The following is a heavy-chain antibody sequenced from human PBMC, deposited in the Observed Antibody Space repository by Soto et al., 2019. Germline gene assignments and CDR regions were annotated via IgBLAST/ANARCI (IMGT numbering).Heavy chain of an antibody. Sequence: SETLSLTCTVSGGSVSSGSYYWSWIRQPPGKGLEWIGYIYYSGSTNYNPSLKSRVTISVDTSKNQFSLKLSSVTAADTAVYYCARRGGRSLGYFDYWGQGTLVTVSS. V-gene: IGHV4-61*01. CDR3: ARRGGRSLGYFDY. D-gene: IGHD3-16*01. J-gene: IGHJ4*02. CDR1: GGSVSSGSYY. CDR2: IYYSGST.